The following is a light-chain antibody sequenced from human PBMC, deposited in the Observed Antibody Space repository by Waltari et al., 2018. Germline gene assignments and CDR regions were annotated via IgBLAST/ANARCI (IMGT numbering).Light chain of an antibody. Sequence: VMTQSPGTLSVSPGESATLSCRASLGVRSNLAWYQQKPGQAPRLLIYGASTRATGTPARFSGSGSGTEFTLTINSLQHEDFATYYCQQTYTNTPTFGQGTRVEVK. CDR2: GAS. V-gene: IGKV3-15*01. J-gene: IGKJ1*01. CDR1: LGVRSN. CDR3: QQTYTNTPT.